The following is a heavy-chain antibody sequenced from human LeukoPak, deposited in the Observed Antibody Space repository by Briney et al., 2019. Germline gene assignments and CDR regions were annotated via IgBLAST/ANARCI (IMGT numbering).Heavy chain of an antibody. D-gene: IGHD5-18*01. CDR2: ISGSGGST. J-gene: IGHJ4*02. CDR1: GFTFASYA. V-gene: IGHV3-23*01. Sequence: GGSLRLXCAASGFTFASYAMSWVRQAPGKGLEWVSGISGSGGSTSYGDSVKDRFTISRDNSKNTLYLQMNSLRAEDTAIYYCAKVGYSYGRFDDWGQGTLVTVSS. CDR3: AKVGYSYGRFDD.